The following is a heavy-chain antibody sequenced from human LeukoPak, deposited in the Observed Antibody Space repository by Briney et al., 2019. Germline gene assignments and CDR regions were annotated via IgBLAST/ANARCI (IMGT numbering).Heavy chain of an antibody. V-gene: IGHV3-23*01. CDR3: AKRGVVIRVILVGFHKEAYYFDS. D-gene: IGHD3-22*01. CDR1: GITVSNYG. CDR2: ISGSGGWT. Sequence: PGGSLRLSCAVSGITVSNYGMSWVRQAPGKGLEWVAGISGSGGWTNYADSVKGRFTISRDNFKNTLYLQMNSLRAEDTAVYFCAKRGVVIRVILVGFHKEAYYFDSWGQGALVTVSS. J-gene: IGHJ4*02.